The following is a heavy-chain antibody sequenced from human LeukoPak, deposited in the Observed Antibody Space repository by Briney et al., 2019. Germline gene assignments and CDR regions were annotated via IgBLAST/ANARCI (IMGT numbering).Heavy chain of an antibody. D-gene: IGHD6-13*01. J-gene: IGHJ3*02. V-gene: IGHV4-39*01. Sequence: SETLSLTCSVSGGSISSSSYYWGWIRQPPGKGLGWIRSIYYSGSTYYNPSLKSRVTISVDTSKNLFSLKLSSVTAADTAVYYCARHRIAAADDAFEIWGQGTMVTVSS. CDR3: ARHRIAAADDAFEI. CDR2: IYYSGST. CDR1: GGSISSSSYY.